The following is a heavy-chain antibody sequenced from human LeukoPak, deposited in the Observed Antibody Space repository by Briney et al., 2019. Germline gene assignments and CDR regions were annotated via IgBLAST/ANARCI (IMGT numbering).Heavy chain of an antibody. V-gene: IGHV3-7*01. CDR1: GFTFGSYW. CDR3: ITTVVTL. Sequence: GGSLRLSCAASGFTFGSYWMSWVRQAPGKGLEWVANIKQDGSEKYYVDSVKGRFTISRDNAKNSLYLQMNSLRAEDTAVYYCITTVVTLGGQGTLVTVSS. D-gene: IGHD4-23*01. J-gene: IGHJ4*02. CDR2: IKQDGSEK.